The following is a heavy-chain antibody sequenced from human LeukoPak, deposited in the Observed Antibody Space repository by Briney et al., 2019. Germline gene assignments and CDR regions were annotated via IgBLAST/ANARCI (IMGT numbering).Heavy chain of an antibody. D-gene: IGHD3-22*01. V-gene: IGHV3-23*01. Sequence: GASLRLSCAASGFTFSSYAMNWVRQAPGKGLWWVSSISGSGDSTYYADSVKGRFTISRDKSKNTLYLQMNSLRAEDTAVYYCTRSLNYYDSSGHYPNWFDPWGQGTLVTVSS. CDR1: GFTFSSYA. CDR2: ISGSGDST. CDR3: TRSLNYYDSSGHYPNWFDP. J-gene: IGHJ5*02.